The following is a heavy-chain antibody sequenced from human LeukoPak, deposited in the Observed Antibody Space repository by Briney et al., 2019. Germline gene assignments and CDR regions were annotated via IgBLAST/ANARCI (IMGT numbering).Heavy chain of an antibody. CDR2: ISSSRTT. V-gene: IGHV3-48*01. CDR3: ARDLEGSGSFYRPSYDY. Sequence: PGGSLRLSCAASGFTFSSYSMIWVRQAPGEGLEWVSYISSSRTTSYADSVKGRFTISRDNAKNSLYLQMNSLRAEDTAVYYCARDLEGSGSFYRPSYDYWGQGTLVTVSS. D-gene: IGHD3-10*01. J-gene: IGHJ4*02. CDR1: GFTFSSYS.